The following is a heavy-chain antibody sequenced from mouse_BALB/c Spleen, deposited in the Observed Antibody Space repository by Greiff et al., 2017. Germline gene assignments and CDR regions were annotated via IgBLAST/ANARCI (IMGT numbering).Heavy chain of an antibody. V-gene: IGHV1-69*02. CDR3: TRFGNSHYFDY. CDR2: IYPSDSYT. D-gene: IGHD2-1*01. J-gene: IGHJ2*01. CDR1: GYTFTSYW. Sequence: VQLQQPGAELVRPGASVKLSCKASGYTFTSYWINWVKQRPGQGLEWIGNIYPSDSYTNYNQKFKDKATLTVDKSSSTAYMQLSSPTSEDSAVYYCTRFGNSHYFDYWGQGTTLTVSS.